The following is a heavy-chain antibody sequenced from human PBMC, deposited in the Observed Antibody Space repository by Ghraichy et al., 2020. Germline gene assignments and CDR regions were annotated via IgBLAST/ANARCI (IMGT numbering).Heavy chain of an antibody. J-gene: IGHJ3*01. CDR2: IGGSGSPS. Sequence: GESLRLSCAASGFTFTLFSMSWVRQSPGKGLEWVSSIGGSGSPSFHADSVNGRFTISRDNSNNTLYLQMNSLRFDDTAIYYCAKQKGRGPAFDVWGPGTMVTVSS. D-gene: IGHD3/OR15-3a*01. CDR3: AKQKGRGPAFDV. CDR1: GFTFTLFS. V-gene: IGHV3-23*01.